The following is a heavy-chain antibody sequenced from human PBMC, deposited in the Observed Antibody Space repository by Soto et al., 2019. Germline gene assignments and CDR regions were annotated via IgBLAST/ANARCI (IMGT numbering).Heavy chain of an antibody. CDR1: GYTFTNYG. V-gene: IGHV1-46*01. J-gene: IGHJ3*02. Sequence: ASVKVSCKASGYTFTNYGISWVRQAPGQGLEWMGIINPSGGSTSYAQKFQGRVTMTRDTSTSTVYMELSSLRSEDTAVYYCARLPWYYYDSSGPNDAFDIWGQGTMVTVSS. CDR2: INPSGGST. D-gene: IGHD3-22*01. CDR3: ARLPWYYYDSSGPNDAFDI.